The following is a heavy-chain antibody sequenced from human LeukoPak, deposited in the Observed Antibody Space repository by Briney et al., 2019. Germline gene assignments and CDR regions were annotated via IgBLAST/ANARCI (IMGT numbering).Heavy chain of an antibody. D-gene: IGHD1-14*01. Sequence: ASVKVSCKASGYTFTGYYMHWVRQAPGQGLEWMGRISPNSGSTNYAQKFQGRVTMTRDTSISTAYMELSRLRSDDTAVYYCARDTGFQIGLVGYWGQGTLVTVSS. V-gene: IGHV1-2*06. CDR1: GYTFTGYY. J-gene: IGHJ4*02. CDR3: ARDTGFQIGLVGY. CDR2: ISPNSGST.